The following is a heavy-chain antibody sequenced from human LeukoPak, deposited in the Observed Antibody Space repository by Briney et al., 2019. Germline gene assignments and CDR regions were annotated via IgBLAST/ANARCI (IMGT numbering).Heavy chain of an antibody. CDR3: ARVRYGSGSLYYYYYYMDV. J-gene: IGHJ6*03. D-gene: IGHD3-10*01. CDR2: IYSSGST. CDR1: GGSIRGYY. V-gene: IGHV4-4*08. Sequence: PSETLSLTCNVSGGSIRGYYWGWIRQPPGKGLEWIGYIYSSGSTNYNPSLKSRVTISVDTSKNQFSLKLSSVTAADTAIYYCARVRYGSGSLYYYYYYMDVWGKGTTVTISS.